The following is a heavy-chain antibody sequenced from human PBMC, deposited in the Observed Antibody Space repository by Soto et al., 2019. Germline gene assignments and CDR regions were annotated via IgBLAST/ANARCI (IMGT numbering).Heavy chain of an antibody. V-gene: IGHV3-21*01. J-gene: IGHJ6*02. CDR1: GFTFSSYS. D-gene: IGHD2-2*01. CDR3: ARDRCSSTRCYRENYGMDV. Sequence: EVQLVESGGGLVKPGGSLRLSCAASGFTFSSYSMNWVRQAPGKGLEWVSSISSSSSYIYYADSVKGRFTISRDNAKNSLYLQMNSLRAEDTAVYYCARDRCSSTRCYRENYGMDVWGQGTTVTVSS. CDR2: ISSSSSYI.